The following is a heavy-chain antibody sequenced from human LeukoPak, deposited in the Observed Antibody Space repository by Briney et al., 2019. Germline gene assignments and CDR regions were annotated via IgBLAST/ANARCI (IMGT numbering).Heavy chain of an antibody. CDR3: ARDWVRSSGYYYSDY. D-gene: IGHD3-22*01. V-gene: IGHV4-34*01. CDR1: GGSFSGYY. CDR2: INHSGST. Sequence: SETLSLTCAVYGGSFSGYYWSWIRQPPGKGLEWIGEINHSGSTNYNPSLKSRVTISVDTSKNQFSLKLSSVTAADTAVYYCARDWVRSSGYYYSDYWGQGTLVTVSS. J-gene: IGHJ4*02.